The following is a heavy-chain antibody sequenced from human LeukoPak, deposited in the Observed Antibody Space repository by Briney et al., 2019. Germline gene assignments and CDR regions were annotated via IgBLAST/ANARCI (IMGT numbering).Heavy chain of an antibody. CDR1: GFTFDDYA. V-gene: IGHV3-43*02. CDR2: ISGDGGST. J-gene: IGHJ4*02. Sequence: PGGSLKLSCAASGFTFDDYAMHWVRQAPGKGLEWVSLISGDGGSTYYADSVKGRFTISRDNSKNSLYLQMNSLRTEDTALYYCAKDEVVTAIRTTTFDYWGQGTLVTVSS. D-gene: IGHD2-21*02. CDR3: AKDEVVTAIRTTTFDY.